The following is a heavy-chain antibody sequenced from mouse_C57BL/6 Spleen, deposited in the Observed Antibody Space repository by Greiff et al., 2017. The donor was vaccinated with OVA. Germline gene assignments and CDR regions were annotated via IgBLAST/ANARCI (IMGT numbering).Heavy chain of an antibody. CDR2: IDPSDSYT. J-gene: IGHJ3*01. V-gene: IGHV1-59*01. Sequence: QVQLQQPGAELVRPGTSVKLSCKASGYTFTSYWMHWVKQRPGQGLEWIGVIDPSDSYTNYNQKFKGKATLTVDTSSSTAYMQLSSLTSEDSAVYYCAKKLGEAWFAYWGQGTLVTVSA. CDR3: AKKLGEAWFAY. D-gene: IGHD4-1*01. CDR1: GYTFTSYW.